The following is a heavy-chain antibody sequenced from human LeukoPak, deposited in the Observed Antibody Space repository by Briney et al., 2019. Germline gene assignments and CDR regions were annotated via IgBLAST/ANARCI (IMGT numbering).Heavy chain of an antibody. CDR3: ARYSSSWSNYYYYYMDV. V-gene: IGHV4-59*01. J-gene: IGHJ6*03. D-gene: IGHD6-13*01. CDR2: IYYSGST. CDR1: GGSISSYY. Sequence: SETLSLTCTVSGGSISSYYWSWIRQPPGKGLEWIGYIYYSGSTNYNPSLKSRVTISVDTSKNQFSLKLSSVTAADTAVYYCARYSSSWSNYYYYYMDVWGKGTTVTVSS.